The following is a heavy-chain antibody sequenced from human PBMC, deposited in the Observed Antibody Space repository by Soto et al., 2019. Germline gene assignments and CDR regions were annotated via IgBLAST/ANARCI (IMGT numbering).Heavy chain of an antibody. D-gene: IGHD3-3*01. V-gene: IGHV1-69*04. CDR2: IIPILGIA. Sequence: SVKVSCKASGGTFSSYTISWVRQAPGQGLERMGRIIPILGIANYAQKFQGRVTITADKSTSTAYMELSSLRSEDTAVYYCARDKAYYDFWSGYYGAFDIWGQGTMVTVSS. J-gene: IGHJ3*02. CDR1: GGTFSSYT. CDR3: ARDKAYYDFWSGYYGAFDI.